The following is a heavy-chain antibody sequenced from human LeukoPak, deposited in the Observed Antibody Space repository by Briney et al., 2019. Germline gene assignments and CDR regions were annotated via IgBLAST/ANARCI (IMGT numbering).Heavy chain of an antibody. CDR2: INHSGST. CDR1: GGSISSYY. D-gene: IGHD6-13*01. V-gene: IGHV4-34*01. Sequence: PSETLSLTCTVSGGSISSYYWSWIRQPPGKGLEWIGEINHSGSTNYNPSLKSRVTISVDTSKNQFSLKLSSVTAADTAVYYCARGRDSSSLYYGMDVWGQGTTVTVSS. J-gene: IGHJ6*02. CDR3: ARGRDSSSLYYGMDV.